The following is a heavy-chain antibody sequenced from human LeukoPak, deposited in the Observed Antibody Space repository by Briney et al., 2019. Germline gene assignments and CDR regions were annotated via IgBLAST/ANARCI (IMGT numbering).Heavy chain of an antibody. CDR3: ARRPLAAASMFDP. CDR1: GGSISSYY. J-gene: IGHJ5*02. D-gene: IGHD6-13*01. CDR2: IYYSGST. Sequence: PSETLSLTCTVSGGSISSYYWSWIRQPPGKGLEWIGSIYYSGSTYYNPSLKSRVTISVDTSKNQFSLKVSSVTAADTAVYYCARRPLAAASMFDPWGQGTLVTVSS. V-gene: IGHV4-59*05.